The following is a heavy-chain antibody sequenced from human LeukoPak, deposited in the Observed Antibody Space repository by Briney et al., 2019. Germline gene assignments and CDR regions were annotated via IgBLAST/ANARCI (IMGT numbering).Heavy chain of an antibody. CDR2: MNPHSGNT. J-gene: IGHJ4*02. D-gene: IGHD7-27*01. Sequence: ASVKVSCKASGYTFTTYDVSWVRQAPGHGLEWVGWMNPHSGNTGYAHKFQGRVTMTRDTSINTAYMQLTSLTPDDTAGYYCARDGSRNWGLAYCGQGTLVAVPS. CDR1: GYTFTTYD. V-gene: IGHV1-8*01. CDR3: ARDGSRNWGLAY.